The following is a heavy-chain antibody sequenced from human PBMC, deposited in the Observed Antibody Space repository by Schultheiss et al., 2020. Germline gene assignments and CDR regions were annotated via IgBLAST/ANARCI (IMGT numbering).Heavy chain of an antibody. CDR3: ARGGVGSYYDYYYYGMDV. Sequence: ASVKVSCKASGYTFTSYAMHWVRQAPGQRLEWMGWINAGNGNTKYSQEFQGRVTITRDTSASTAYMELSSLRSEDTAVYYCARGGVGSYYDYYYYGMDVWGQGNTGTVAS. D-gene: IGHD1-26*01. CDR2: INAGNGNT. V-gene: IGHV1-3*03. J-gene: IGHJ6*01. CDR1: GYTFTSYA.